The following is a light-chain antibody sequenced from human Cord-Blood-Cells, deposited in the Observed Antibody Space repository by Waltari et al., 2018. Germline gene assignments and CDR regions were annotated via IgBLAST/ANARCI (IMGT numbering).Light chain of an antibody. CDR2: DVS. J-gene: IGLJ3*02. V-gene: IGLV2-14*01. CDR3: SSYTSSSTWV. Sequence: QSALTQPASVSGSPGQSITISCTGTSSDVGGYTYVSRYQQHPGKAPKLMIYDVSKRPSGVSNRFSGSKSGNTASLTISGLQAEDEADYYCSSYTSSSTWVFGGGTKLTVL. CDR1: SSDVGGYTY.